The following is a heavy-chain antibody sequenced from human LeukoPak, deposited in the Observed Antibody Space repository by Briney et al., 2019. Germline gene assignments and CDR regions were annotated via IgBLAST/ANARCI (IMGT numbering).Heavy chain of an antibody. CDR3: ARQLNPGHYDFWSGAAGWFDP. D-gene: IGHD3-3*01. Sequence: PSGTLSLTCTVSGGSISSYYWSWIRQPPGKGLEWIGYIYYSGSTNYNPSLKSRVTISVDTSKNQFSLKLSSVTAADTAVYYCARQLNPGHYDFWSGAAGWFDPWGQGTLVTVSS. V-gene: IGHV4-59*08. CDR1: GGSISSYY. J-gene: IGHJ5*02. CDR2: IYYSGST.